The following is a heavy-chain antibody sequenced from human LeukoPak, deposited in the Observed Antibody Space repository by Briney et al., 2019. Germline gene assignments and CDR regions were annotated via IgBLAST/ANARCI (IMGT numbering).Heavy chain of an antibody. D-gene: IGHD3-10*01. V-gene: IGHV4-59*01. CDR2: IYYSGST. Sequence: SETLSLTCTVSGGSISSYYWSWIRQPPGKGLEWIGYIYYSGSTKYNPSLKSRVTISVDTSKNQFSLKVSSVTAADTAVYYCARGTVSPYGSGAPDYWGQGTLVTVSS. CDR1: GGSISSYY. J-gene: IGHJ4*02. CDR3: ARGTVSPYGSGAPDY.